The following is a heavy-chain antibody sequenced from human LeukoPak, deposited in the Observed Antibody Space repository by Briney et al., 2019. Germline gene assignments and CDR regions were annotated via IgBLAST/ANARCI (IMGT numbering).Heavy chain of an antibody. J-gene: IGHJ4*02. CDR1: GFAITDHH. CDR2: ISSNGGST. V-gene: IGHV3-64*01. CDR3: ARGPGDDILTGYYY. D-gene: IGHD3-9*01. Sequence: GGSLRLSCAASGFAITDHHMDWVRQAPGKGLEYVPAISSNGGSTYYANSVKGRFTISRDNSKNTLYLQMGSLRAEDMAVYYCARGPGDDILTGYYYWGQGTLVTVSS.